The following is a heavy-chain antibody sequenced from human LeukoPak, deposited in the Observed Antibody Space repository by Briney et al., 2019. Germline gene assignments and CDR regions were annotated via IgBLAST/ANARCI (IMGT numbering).Heavy chain of an antibody. D-gene: IGHD3-9*01. CDR1: GFTFSSYS. J-gene: IGHJ4*02. CDR3: AKQRYYDILTGYQPLDY. CDR2: ISSSSSYI. Sequence: GGSLRLSCAASGFTFSSYSMNWVRQAPGKGLEWVSSISSSSSYIYYADSVKGRFTISRDNSKNTLYLQMNSLRAEDTAVYYCAKQRYYDILTGYQPLDYWGQGTLVTVSS. V-gene: IGHV3-21*01.